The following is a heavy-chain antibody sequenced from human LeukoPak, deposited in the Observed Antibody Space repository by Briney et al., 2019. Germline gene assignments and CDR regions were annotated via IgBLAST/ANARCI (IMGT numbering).Heavy chain of an antibody. D-gene: IGHD6-19*01. J-gene: IGHJ5*02. CDR1: GFTFSSYW. V-gene: IGHV3-7*01. CDR3: ARQASSSGWFSFDP. CDR2: IKQDGSEK. Sequence: GGSLRLSCAASGFTFSSYWMSWVRQAPGKGLEWVANIKQDGSEKYYVDSVKGRFTISRDNAKNSLYLQMNSLRAEDTAVYYCARQASSSGWFSFDPWGQGNLVTVSS.